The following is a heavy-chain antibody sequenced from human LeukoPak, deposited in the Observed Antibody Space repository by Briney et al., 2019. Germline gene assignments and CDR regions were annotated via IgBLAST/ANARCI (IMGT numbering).Heavy chain of an antibody. J-gene: IGHJ5*02. CDR1: GYTFTSYD. V-gene: IGHV1-8*01. Sequence: ASVKVSCKASGYTFTSYDINWVRQATGQGLEWMGWMNPNSGNTGYAQKFQGRVTMTRNTSISTAYMELSSLRSEDTAVCYCARVGRASDSARARARKPAQQLRGDWFDPWGQGTLVTVSS. CDR2: MNPNSGNT. D-gene: IGHD6-13*01. CDR3: ARVGRASDSARARARKPAQQLRGDWFDP.